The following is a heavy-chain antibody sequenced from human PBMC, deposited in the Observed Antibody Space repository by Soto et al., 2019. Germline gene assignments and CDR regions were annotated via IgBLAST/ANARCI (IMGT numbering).Heavy chain of an antibody. D-gene: IGHD7-27*01. CDR1: GFIFSSFG. Sequence: GRSLRVSCAASGFIFSSFGMHWVRQAPGKGLEWVAHIWYDGSNTYYADSVKGRFTISRDNSRNTLYLQMNSLRAEDTAVYHCVRDLLGSGGHFDYWGQGTPVTVSS. CDR2: IWYDGSNT. J-gene: IGHJ4*02. V-gene: IGHV3-33*01. CDR3: VRDLLGSGGHFDY.